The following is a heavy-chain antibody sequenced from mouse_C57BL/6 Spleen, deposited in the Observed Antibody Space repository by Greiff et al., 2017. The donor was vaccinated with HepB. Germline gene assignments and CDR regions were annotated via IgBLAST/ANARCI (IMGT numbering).Heavy chain of an antibody. CDR3: ARLYYGSSYWYFDV. D-gene: IGHD1-1*01. J-gene: IGHJ1*03. CDR2: ISNLAYSI. V-gene: IGHV5-15*01. Sequence: EVQGVESGGGLVQPGGSLKLSCAASGFTFSDYGMAWVRQAPRKGPEWVAFISNLAYSIYYADTVTGRFTISRENAKNTLYLEMSRLRSEDTAMYYCARLYYGSSYWYFDVWGTGTTVTVSS. CDR1: GFTFSDYG.